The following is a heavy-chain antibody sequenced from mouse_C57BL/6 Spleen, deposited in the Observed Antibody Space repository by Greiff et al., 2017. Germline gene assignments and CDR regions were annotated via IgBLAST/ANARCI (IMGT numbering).Heavy chain of an antibody. CDR3: AILDSEGGAMDY. V-gene: IGHV5-6*01. CDR2: ISSGGSYT. CDR1: GFTFSSYG. D-gene: IGHD3-1*01. Sequence: EVMLVESGGDFVKPGGSLKLSCAASGFTFSSYGMSWVRQTPDQRLEWVATISSGGSYTYYPDSVTGRFTISRDNAKNTLYLQMSSLKSEDTAMYYCAILDSEGGAMDYWGQGTSVTVSS. J-gene: IGHJ4*01.